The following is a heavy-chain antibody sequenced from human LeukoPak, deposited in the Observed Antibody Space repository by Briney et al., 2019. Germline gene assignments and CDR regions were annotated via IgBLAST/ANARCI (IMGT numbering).Heavy chain of an antibody. CDR3: AREGTGTNTLDY. Sequence: GGSLRLSCAASGFTFSSYSMNWVRQAPGKGLEWVSSISSRSSYIYCADSVKGRFALSRDNAKNSLYLQMNSLRAEDTAVYYCAREGTGTNTLDYWGQGTLVTVSS. V-gene: IGHV3-21*01. D-gene: IGHD1-7*01. J-gene: IGHJ4*02. CDR2: ISSRSSYI. CDR1: GFTFSSYS.